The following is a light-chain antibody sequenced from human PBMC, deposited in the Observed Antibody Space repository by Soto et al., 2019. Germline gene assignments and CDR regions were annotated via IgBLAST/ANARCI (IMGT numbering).Light chain of an antibody. J-gene: IGKJ5*01. V-gene: IGKV1-5*01. CDR1: NSIRTW. CDR2: DAS. CDR3: QQDSSY. Sequence: IDRTRVPSSMSAALGGRRIINRKPSNSIRTWLAWYQQKPGKAPKLLIYDASSLESGVPSRFSGSGSGKKFTLTIGRLQWEDFSTDFRQQDSSYLGQGTRLEIK.